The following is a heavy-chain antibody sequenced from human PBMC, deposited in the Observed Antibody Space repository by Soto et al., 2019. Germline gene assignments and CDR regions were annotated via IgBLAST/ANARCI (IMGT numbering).Heavy chain of an antibody. V-gene: IGHV4-39*01. CDR2: IYYSGST. D-gene: IGHD3-22*01. CDR3: ARHKGVYDNIGYYFDY. J-gene: IGHJ4*02. Sequence: PSETLFLTCTVSGGSISSSSYYWGWIRQPPGKGLEWIGSIYYSGSTYYNPSLKSRVTISVDTSKNQFSLKLSSVTAADTAVYYCARHKGVYDNIGYYFDYGGQGALVTVSS. CDR1: GGSISSSSYY.